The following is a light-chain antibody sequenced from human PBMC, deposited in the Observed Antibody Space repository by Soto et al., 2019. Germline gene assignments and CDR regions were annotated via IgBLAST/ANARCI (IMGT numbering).Light chain of an antibody. CDR2: DAS. CDR3: HHRVT. J-gene: IGKJ1*01. CDR1: QSVSSN. V-gene: IGKV3-11*01. Sequence: EIVLTQSPVTLSLSPGERATLSCRASQSVSSNLAWYQQRPGQAPRLLIYDASIRATGIPARFSGSGSGTDFTLTISSLEPEDFAVYFCHHRVTFGQGTKVEIK.